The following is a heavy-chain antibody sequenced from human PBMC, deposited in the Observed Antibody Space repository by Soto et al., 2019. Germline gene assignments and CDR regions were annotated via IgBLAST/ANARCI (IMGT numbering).Heavy chain of an antibody. CDR2: ISSSGSTI. CDR1: GFTFSDYY. J-gene: IGHJ4*02. D-gene: IGHD4-17*01. Sequence: QVQLVESGGGLVKPGGSLRLSCAASGFTFSDYYMSWLRQAPGKGLEWVSYISSSGSTIYYADSVKGGFTISRDNAKNSLYVQMKGLRAEDTDVYYCAGGGGATVVSRSGVYDYWGQGTLVTVSS. V-gene: IGHV3-11*01. CDR3: AGGGGATVVSRSGVYDY.